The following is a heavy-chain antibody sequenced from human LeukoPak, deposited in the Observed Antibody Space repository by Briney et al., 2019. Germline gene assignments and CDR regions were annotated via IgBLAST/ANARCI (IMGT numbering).Heavy chain of an antibody. Sequence: ASVKVSCKASGYTLTGYCMHWVRQAPGQGLEWMGGIIPIFGTANYAQKFQGRVTITADESTSTAYMELSSLRSEDTAVYYCARTYYYDSSGYYFDYWGQGTLVTVSS. J-gene: IGHJ4*02. CDR3: ARTYYYDSSGYYFDY. CDR2: IIPIFGTA. D-gene: IGHD3-22*01. CDR1: GYTLTGYC. V-gene: IGHV1-69*13.